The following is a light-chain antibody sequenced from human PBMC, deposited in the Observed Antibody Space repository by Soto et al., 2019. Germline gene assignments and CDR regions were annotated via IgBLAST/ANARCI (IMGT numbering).Light chain of an antibody. CDR2: TTN. V-gene: IGLV1-44*01. CDR1: SSNIGTSS. J-gene: IGLJ1*01. Sequence: QSALTQPHSASGTPGQRVTISCSGSSSNIGTSSVHWFQQLPGTAPKLLISTTNQRPSGVPERFSGSKSGTSASLAISGLQSEDEADYYCEEWDDSLNGQGFGTGTKVTVL. CDR3: EEWDDSLNGQG.